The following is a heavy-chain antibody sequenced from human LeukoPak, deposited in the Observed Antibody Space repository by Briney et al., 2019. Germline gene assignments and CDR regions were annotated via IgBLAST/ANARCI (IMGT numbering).Heavy chain of an antibody. Sequence: GGSLRLSCAASGFSFGSYAMSWVRQAPGKGLEWVSAISGSGGSTYYADSVKGRFTISRDNSKNTLYLQMNSLRAEDTAVYYCAKVRDFWSGYSYYFDYWGQGTLVTVSS. V-gene: IGHV3-23*01. CDR1: GFSFGSYA. CDR2: ISGSGGST. D-gene: IGHD3-3*01. J-gene: IGHJ4*02. CDR3: AKVRDFWSGYSYYFDY.